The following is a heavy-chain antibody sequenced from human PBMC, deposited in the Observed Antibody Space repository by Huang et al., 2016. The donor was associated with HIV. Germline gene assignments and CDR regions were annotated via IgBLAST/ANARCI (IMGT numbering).Heavy chain of an antibody. CDR1: GGSIRSSDYH. J-gene: IGHJ6*03. CDR3: ARHREGPVAYYSGWGSHLNYMDV. Sequence: QLLLQESGPGLVKPSEALALTCAVSGGSIRSSDYHWGWIRQPPGKGLEWIGSIYFTGSTHYSPSVKGRATMAVDTSKNLFFLNLTSMTAADTAVYYCARHREGPVAYYSGWGSHLNYMDVWGRGRTVVVSS. CDR2: IYFTGST. D-gene: IGHD3-10*01. V-gene: IGHV4-39*01.